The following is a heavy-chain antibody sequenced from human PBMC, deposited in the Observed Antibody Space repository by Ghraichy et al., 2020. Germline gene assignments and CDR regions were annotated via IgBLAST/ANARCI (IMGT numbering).Heavy chain of an antibody. CDR2: IRSKADGEAT. J-gene: IGHJ4*02. V-gene: IGHV3-49*03. D-gene: IGHD6-6*01. CDR3: TRDRPLDY. Sequence: QTLSLTCIASGFTFGDYAMSWFRQAPGKGLEWVGFIRSKADGEATQYAASVKGRFTISRDDSKSIAYLQMNSLKTEDTAVYYCTRDRPLDYWGQGTLVIVSS. CDR1: GFTFGDYA.